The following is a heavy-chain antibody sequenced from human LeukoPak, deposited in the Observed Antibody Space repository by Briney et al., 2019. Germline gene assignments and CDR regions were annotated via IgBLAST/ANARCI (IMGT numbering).Heavy chain of an antibody. V-gene: IGHV4-59*04. D-gene: IGHD4-17*01. CDR2: IYYSGST. Sequence: SETLSLTCTVSGGSISSYYWSWIRQPPGKGLEWIGNIYYSGSTYYNPSLKGRVTISVDTSKNQFSLKVSSVTAADTAVYYCARERAVTTYYYFDYWGQGTLVTVPS. CDR1: GGSISSYY. CDR3: ARERAVTTYYYFDY. J-gene: IGHJ4*02.